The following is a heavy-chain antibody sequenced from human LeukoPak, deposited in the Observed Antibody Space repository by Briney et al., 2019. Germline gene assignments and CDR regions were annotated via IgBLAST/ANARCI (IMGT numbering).Heavy chain of an antibody. J-gene: IGHJ4*02. CDR3: ARGGGSGLSH. CDR2: VSPYNGNT. D-gene: IGHD6-19*01. V-gene: IGHV1-18*01. Sequence: GSSVKVSCKASGGAFSSYAISWVRQAPGQGLEWMGWVSPYNGNTMSAQKLQGRVTMTTDTSTATAYMELTSLRSDDTAVYYCARGGGSGLSHWGQGTLVTVSP. CDR1: GGAFSSYA.